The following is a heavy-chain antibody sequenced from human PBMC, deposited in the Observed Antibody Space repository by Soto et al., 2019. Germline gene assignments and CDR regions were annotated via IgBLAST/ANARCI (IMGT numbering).Heavy chain of an antibody. D-gene: IGHD3-22*01. CDR2: VIPNFETT. V-gene: IGHV1-69*01. CDR3: ARDQGLYVHTGMVIDYLGMVV. J-gene: IGHJ6*02. Sequence: QEQLVQSGAEVKKPGYSVKVSCNTSGGTFNSFAISWVRQAPGQGLEWMGGVIPNFETTYYAQKFQGRLTIATDEATATAYMELSSLRSEDTAVYYCARDQGLYVHTGMVIDYLGMVVWGQGTTVTVSS. CDR1: GGTFNSFA.